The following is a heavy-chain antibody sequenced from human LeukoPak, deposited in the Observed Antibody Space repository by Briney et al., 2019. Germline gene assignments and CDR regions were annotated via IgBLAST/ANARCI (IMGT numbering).Heavy chain of an antibody. Sequence: SGTLSLTCTVSGGSISSGSYYWSWTRQPAGKGLEWIGRIYTSGSTNYNPSLKSRVTISVDTSKNQFSLKLSSVTAADTAVYYCARDRADFGVVIKMGYYYYYYMDVWGKGPRSPSP. D-gene: IGHD3-3*01. V-gene: IGHV4-61*02. CDR3: ARDRADFGVVIKMGYYYYYYMDV. CDR2: IYTSGST. J-gene: IGHJ6*03. CDR1: GGSISSGSYY.